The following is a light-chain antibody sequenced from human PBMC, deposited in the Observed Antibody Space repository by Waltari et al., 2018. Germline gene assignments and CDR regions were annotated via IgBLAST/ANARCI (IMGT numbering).Light chain of an antibody. J-gene: IGLJ1*01. CDR2: EVI. CDR1: TRDVWNYDL. Sequence: QSALTQPASLSGTPGQSITISCTGPTRDVWNYDLVSWYQHHPGKATQLLICEVIKRPSGGSRRFSGSKSGSTASLTISGLQPEDEADYYCCSYAGLGTYVFGSGTKVTVL. CDR3: CSYAGLGTYV. V-gene: IGLV2-23*02.